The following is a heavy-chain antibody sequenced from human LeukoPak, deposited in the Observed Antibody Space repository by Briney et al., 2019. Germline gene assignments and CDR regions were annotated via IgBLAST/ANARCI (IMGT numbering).Heavy chain of an antibody. CDR3: AKADIVVVVAATCFDY. V-gene: IGHV3-23*01. CDR2: ISGSGGGT. CDR1: GFTFNIYS. D-gene: IGHD2-15*01. Sequence: GGSLRLSCAASGFTFNIYSMSWVRQAPGKGLEWVSAISGSGGGTYYAESVKGRFTISRDNSKNTLYLQMNSLRAEDTAVYYCAKADIVVVVAATCFDYWGQGTLVTVSS. J-gene: IGHJ4*02.